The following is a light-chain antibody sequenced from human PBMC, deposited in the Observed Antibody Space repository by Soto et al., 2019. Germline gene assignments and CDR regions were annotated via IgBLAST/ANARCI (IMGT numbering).Light chain of an antibody. J-gene: IGKJ5*01. CDR1: QDIGNW. CDR3: QQYKSYPIT. CDR2: TAS. Sequence: DIQMTPSPSSLCASVGDRVTITCRASQDIGNWLAWFQQKPGKAPKSLIYTASNLHSGVPSRFSGSGPGTDFTLTISGLQSEDFATYYCQQYKSYPITFGQGTRLEIK. V-gene: IGKV1D-16*01.